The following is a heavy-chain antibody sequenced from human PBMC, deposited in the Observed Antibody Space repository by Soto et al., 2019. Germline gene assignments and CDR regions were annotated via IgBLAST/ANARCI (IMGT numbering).Heavy chain of an antibody. CDR2: MNPNSGNT. V-gene: IGHV1-8*01. J-gene: IGHJ6*02. CDR3: ARGQRFLVGSHPSNDYGMDV. Sequence: GASVKVSCKASGYTFTSYDINWVRQATGQGLEWMGWMNPNSGNTGYAQKFQGRVTMTRNTSISTAYMELSSLRSADTAVYYCARGQRFLVGSHPSNDYGMDVWGQGTTVTVSS. CDR1: GYTFTSYD. D-gene: IGHD3-3*01.